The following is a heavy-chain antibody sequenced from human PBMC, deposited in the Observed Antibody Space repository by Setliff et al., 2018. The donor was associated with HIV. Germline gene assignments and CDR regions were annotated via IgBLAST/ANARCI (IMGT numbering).Heavy chain of an antibody. J-gene: IGHJ3*02. Sequence: ASVKVSCKASGYTFTSYGISWVRQAPGQGLGWMGWISAYNGNTNYAQKLQGRVTMTTDTSTSTPYMELRSLRSDDTAVYYCARGREDLGSDAFDIWGPGTMVTVSS. CDR1: GYTFTSYG. CDR3: ARGREDLGSDAFDI. D-gene: IGHD3-10*01. V-gene: IGHV1-18*01. CDR2: ISAYNGNT.